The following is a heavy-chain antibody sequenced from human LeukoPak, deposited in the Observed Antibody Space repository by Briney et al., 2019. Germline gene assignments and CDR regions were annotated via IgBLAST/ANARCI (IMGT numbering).Heavy chain of an antibody. J-gene: IGHJ3*02. V-gene: IGHV3-21*01. CDR1: GFTFSTYT. CDR2: ISSGSAYI. Sequence: PGGSLRLSCAASGFTFSTYTMNWVRQAPGKGLEWVSSISSGSAYIYYADSVKGRFTISRDNAKNSLYLQMNPLRAEDTAVYYCTRGSISPGAFDIWGQGTVVTVSS. CDR3: TRGSISPGAFDI. D-gene: IGHD3-3*02.